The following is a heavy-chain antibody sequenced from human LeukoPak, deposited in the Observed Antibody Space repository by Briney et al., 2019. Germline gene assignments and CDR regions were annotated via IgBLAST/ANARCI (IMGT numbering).Heavy chain of an antibody. V-gene: IGHV1-69*05. CDR1: GGTFSSYA. D-gene: IGHD5-18*01. CDR2: IIPIFGTA. J-gene: IGHJ4*02. CDR3: ARGRGNNYNYDF. Sequence: ASVKVSCKASGGTFSSYAISWVRQAPGQGLEWMGGIIPIFGTANYAQKFQGRVTITTDESTSTAYMELSSLRSEDTAVYYCARGRGNNYNYDFWGQGTLVTVSS.